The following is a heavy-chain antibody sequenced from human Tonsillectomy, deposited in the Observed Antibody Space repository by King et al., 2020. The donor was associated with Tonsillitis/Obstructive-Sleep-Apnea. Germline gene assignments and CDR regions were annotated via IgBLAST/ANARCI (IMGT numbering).Heavy chain of an antibody. CDR3: ARGYVDTAMALIQFDY. V-gene: IGHV1-18*01. CDR1: GYTFTSYG. Sequence: QLVQSGAEVKKPGASVKVSCKASGYTFTSYGISWVRQAPGQGLEWMGWISAYNGNTNYAQKIHGRVALTTDTSTSTAYMELRGLRSDDTAVYYCARGYVDTAMALIQFDYWGQGTLVTVSS. CDR2: ISAYNGNT. D-gene: IGHD5-18*01. J-gene: IGHJ4*02.